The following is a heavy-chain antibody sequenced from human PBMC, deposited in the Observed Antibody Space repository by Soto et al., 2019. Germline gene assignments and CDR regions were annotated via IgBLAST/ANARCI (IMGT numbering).Heavy chain of an antibody. CDR2: ISSSSTTI. J-gene: IGHJ4*02. Sequence: EVQLVEYGGGLVQPGGSLRLSCVGSGFTFSSYSMDWVRQAPGKGLEWISYISSSSTTIHYADSVKGRFTISRDNAKNSLSLQMNSLRDEDTAIYYCVRDAGSWGYWGQGTLVTVSS. D-gene: IGHD3-10*01. CDR3: VRDAGSWGY. V-gene: IGHV3-48*02. CDR1: GFTFSSYS.